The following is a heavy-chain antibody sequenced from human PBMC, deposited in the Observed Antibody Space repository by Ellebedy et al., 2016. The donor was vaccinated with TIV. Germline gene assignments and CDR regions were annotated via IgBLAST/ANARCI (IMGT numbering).Heavy chain of an antibody. CDR1: GYTLTLDY. J-gene: IGHJ4*02. Sequence: ASVKVSCXASGYTLTLDYIHWVRKAPGEGLEWMGIINPIGGRTSYAQKFQGRVTMTTDPSTTTVYMEVNSLRSEDTAVYFCALIAVSGMNYLDFWGQGTLVTVSS. D-gene: IGHD6-19*01. V-gene: IGHV1-46*01. CDR2: INPIGGRT. CDR3: ALIAVSGMNYLDF.